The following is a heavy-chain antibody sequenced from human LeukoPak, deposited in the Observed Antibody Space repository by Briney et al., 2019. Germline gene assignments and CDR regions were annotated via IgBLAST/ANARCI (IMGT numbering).Heavy chain of an antibody. D-gene: IGHD3-22*01. CDR2: INPNSGGT. CDR1: GYTFTGYY. J-gene: IGHJ4*02. V-gene: IGHV1-2*02. CDR3: AREAAGYYDSSAYLFD. Sequence: ASVKVSCKASGYTFTGYYMHWVRQAPGQGLEWMGWINPNSGGTNYAQKFQGRVTMTRDTSISTVYMELSRLRSDDTAVYYCAREAAGYYDSSAYLFDWGQRTLVTVSS.